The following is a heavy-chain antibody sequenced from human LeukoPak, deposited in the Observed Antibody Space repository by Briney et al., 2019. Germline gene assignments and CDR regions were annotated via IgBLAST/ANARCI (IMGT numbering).Heavy chain of an antibody. CDR2: IYPGDSDT. D-gene: IGHD3-22*01. Sequence: GESLKISCKGPGYSFTSYWIGWVRQMPGKGLEWMGIIYPGDSDTRYSPSFQGQVTISADKSISTAYLQWSSLKASDTAMYYCARPPAYYYDSSGYSADYWGQGTLVTVSS. V-gene: IGHV5-51*01. CDR1: GYSFTSYW. J-gene: IGHJ4*02. CDR3: ARPPAYYYDSSGYSADY.